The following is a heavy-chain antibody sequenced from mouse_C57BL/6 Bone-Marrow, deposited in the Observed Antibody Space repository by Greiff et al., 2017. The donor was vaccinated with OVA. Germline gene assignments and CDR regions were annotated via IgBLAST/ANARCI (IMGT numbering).Heavy chain of an antibody. CDR3: ARWITSYYYAMDY. J-gene: IGHJ4*01. Sequence: VKLVESGAELVRPGTSVKMSCKASGYTFTNYWIGWAKQRPGHGLEWIGDIYPGGGYTNYNEKFKGKATLTADKSSSTAYMQFSSLTSEDSAIYYCARWITSYYYAMDYWGQGTSVTVSS. CDR2: IYPGGGYT. D-gene: IGHD1-3*01. V-gene: IGHV1-63*01. CDR1: GYTFTNYW.